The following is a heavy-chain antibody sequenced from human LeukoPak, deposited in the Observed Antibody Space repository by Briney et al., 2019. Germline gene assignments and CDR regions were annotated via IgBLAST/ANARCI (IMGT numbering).Heavy chain of an antibody. Sequence: GGSLRLSCAASGFIFSSYGMHWVRQAPGKGLEWVAFIRYDGSNKYYADSVKGRFTISRDNSKNMMYLQMNSLRAEDTAVYYCAKARLAIAAPQAFDIWGQGTMVTVSS. V-gene: IGHV3-30*02. CDR1: GFIFSSYG. J-gene: IGHJ3*02. CDR3: AKARLAIAAPQAFDI. CDR2: IRYDGSNK. D-gene: IGHD6-13*01.